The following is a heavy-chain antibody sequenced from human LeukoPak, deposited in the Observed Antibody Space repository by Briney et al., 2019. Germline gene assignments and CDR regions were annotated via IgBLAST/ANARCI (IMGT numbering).Heavy chain of an antibody. D-gene: IGHD2-2*01. J-gene: IGHJ4*02. V-gene: IGHV1-69*04. Sequence: ASVKVSCKASGGTFSSYAISWVRQAPGQGLEWMGRIIPILGIANYAQKFQGRVTITADKSTSTAYMELSSLRSEDTAVYYCAREAPIVVVPAALDYWGQGTLVTVSS. CDR2: IIPILGIA. CDR1: GGTFSSYA. CDR3: AREAPIVVVPAALDY.